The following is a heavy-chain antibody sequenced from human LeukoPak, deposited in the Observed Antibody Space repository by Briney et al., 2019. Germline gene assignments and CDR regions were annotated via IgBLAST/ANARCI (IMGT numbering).Heavy chain of an antibody. CDR2: INHSGST. Sequence: SETLSLTCAVYGGSFSGYYWSWIRQPPGKGLEWIGEINHSGSTNYNPSLKSRVTISVDTSKNQFSLKLSSVTAADTAVYYCARGGVGYCSGGSCRPYDYWGQGTLVTVSS. CDR1: GGSFSGYY. V-gene: IGHV4-34*01. J-gene: IGHJ4*02. D-gene: IGHD2-15*01. CDR3: ARGGVGYCSGGSCRPYDY.